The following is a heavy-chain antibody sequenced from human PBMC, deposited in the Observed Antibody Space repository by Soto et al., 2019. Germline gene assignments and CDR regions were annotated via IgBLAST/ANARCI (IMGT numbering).Heavy chain of an antibody. CDR3: ARGLGGLMVD. D-gene: IGHD3-16*01. Sequence: QVQLVQSGAEVKKPGSSVRVSCKASGTIFSSYTISWVRQAPGQGLEWMGRIIPILGETNSAQKFQGRVTLTADKSTNTAYMQLNILRLEDTAVDYCARGLGGLMVDWGQGTTVTVSS. J-gene: IGHJ6*02. CDR1: GTIFSSYT. CDR2: IIPILGET. V-gene: IGHV1-69*08.